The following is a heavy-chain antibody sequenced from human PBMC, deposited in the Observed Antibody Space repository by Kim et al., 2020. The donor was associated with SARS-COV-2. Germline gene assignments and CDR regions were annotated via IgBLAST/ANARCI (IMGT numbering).Heavy chain of an antibody. CDR3: VRDGMATGNLDR. D-gene: IGHD6-13*01. V-gene: IGHV3-48*02. Sequence: ILSADSVRDRFTISRDNDKNSLYLQTNSLRDEDTALYYCVRDGMATGNLDRWGQGTLVTVSS. CDR2: I. J-gene: IGHJ5*02.